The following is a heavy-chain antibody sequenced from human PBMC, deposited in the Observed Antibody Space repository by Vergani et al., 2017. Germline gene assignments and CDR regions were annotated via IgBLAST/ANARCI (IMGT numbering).Heavy chain of an antibody. CDR2: IGSSGPYI. CDR3: ARDCTSGGCPDNYGMDV. D-gene: IGHD2-8*01. J-gene: IGHJ6*02. V-gene: IGHV3-21*06. CDR1: GITFKNAW. Sequence: EVQVVESGGGLIKPRGSLRLSCVVSGITFKNAWINWVRQAPGKGLEWVAFIGSSGPYINYADSVKGRFIISRDNTNNSLFLQLRSLRAEDAAVYYCARDCTSGGCPDNYGMDVWGQGATVTVSS.